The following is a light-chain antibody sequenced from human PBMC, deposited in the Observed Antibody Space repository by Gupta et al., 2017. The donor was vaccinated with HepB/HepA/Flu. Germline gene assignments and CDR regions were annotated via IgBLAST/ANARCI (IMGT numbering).Light chain of an antibody. V-gene: IGLV3-19*01. J-gene: IGLJ2*01. Sequence: SSELTQDPAVSVALGQTVRITCQGDSLRNYYASWYQQKPGQAPVLVIYGENNRPSGIPDRISGSTSGTTASLTITGAQAEDEADYYCNSRDTSGNFLVFGGGTKLTVL. CDR1: SLRNYY. CDR3: NSRDTSGNFLV. CDR2: GEN.